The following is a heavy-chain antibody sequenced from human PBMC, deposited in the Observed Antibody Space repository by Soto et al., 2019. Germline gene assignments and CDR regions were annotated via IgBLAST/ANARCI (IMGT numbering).Heavy chain of an antibody. V-gene: IGHV3-33*01. J-gene: IGHJ4*02. Sequence: GGSLRLSCAASGLTFSSYGMHWVRQAPGKGLEWVAVIWYDGSNKYYADSVKGRFTISRDNSKNTLYLQMNSLRAEDTAVYYCARDTYSYGRTIDYWGQGTLVTVSS. CDR3: ARDTYSYGRTIDY. CDR2: IWYDGSNK. D-gene: IGHD5-18*01. CDR1: GLTFSSYG.